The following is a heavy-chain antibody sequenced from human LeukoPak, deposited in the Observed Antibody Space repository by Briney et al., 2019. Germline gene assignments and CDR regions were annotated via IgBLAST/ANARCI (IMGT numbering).Heavy chain of an antibody. V-gene: IGHV1-18*01. CDR1: GYTFTSYG. CDR3: SRFRVGSSGFAFDI. CDR2: ISAYNGNT. D-gene: IGHD3-22*01. J-gene: IGHJ3*02. Sequence: ASVKVSCKASGYTFTSYGISWVRQAPGQGLEWMGWISAYNGNTNYAQKLQGRVTMTTDTSTSTAYMELRSPRSDDTAVYYCSRFRVGSSGFAFDIWGQGTMVTVSS.